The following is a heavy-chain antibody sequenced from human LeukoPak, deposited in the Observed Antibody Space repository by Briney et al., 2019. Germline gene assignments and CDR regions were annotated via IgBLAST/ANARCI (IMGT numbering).Heavy chain of an antibody. CDR1: GGSISSSSYY. V-gene: IGHV4-39*07. CDR2: IYYSGST. J-gene: IGHJ5*02. D-gene: IGHD5-12*01. Sequence: SETLSLTCTVSGGSISSSSYYWGWIRQPPGKGLEWIGSIYYSGSTYYNPSLKSRVTISVDTSKNQFSLKLTSVTAADTAVNYCARGVNSGYDPNWFDPWGQGTLVTVSS. CDR3: ARGVNSGYDPNWFDP.